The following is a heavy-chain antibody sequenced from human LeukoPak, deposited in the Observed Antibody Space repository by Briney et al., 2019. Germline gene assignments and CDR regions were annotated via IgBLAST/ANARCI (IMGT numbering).Heavy chain of an antibody. D-gene: IGHD3-22*01. CDR1: GLSLSTSGVG. J-gene: IGHJ3*02. Sequence: SGPTLVQPTQTLTLTCTLSGLSLSTSGVGVGWIRQPPGKALEWLALIYWNDEKRYSPSLKSRLTITKDTSKIQVVLAMTNVDPVDTATYYCAHTQYYYDSGGVDDGFDIWGQGTMVTVSS. V-gene: IGHV2-5*01. CDR2: IYWNDEK. CDR3: AHTQYYYDSGGVDDGFDI.